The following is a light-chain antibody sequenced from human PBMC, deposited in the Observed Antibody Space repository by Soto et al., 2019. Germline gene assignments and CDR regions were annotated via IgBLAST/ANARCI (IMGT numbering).Light chain of an antibody. CDR1: SSNIGAGHD. V-gene: IGLV1-40*01. J-gene: IGLJ2*01. Sequence: QPVLTQPPSVSGAPGQRVTISCTGSSSNIGAGHDIHWYQQLPGTAPKLLIYNNINRPSGVSDRFSGSKSGTSASLAITGLQAEDEADYYCQSYDSSLSGSVVFGGGTKLTVL. CDR2: NNI. CDR3: QSYDSSLSGSVV.